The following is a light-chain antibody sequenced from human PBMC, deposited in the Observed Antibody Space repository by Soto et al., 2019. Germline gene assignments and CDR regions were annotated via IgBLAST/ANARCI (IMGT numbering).Light chain of an antibody. CDR1: QSIGNF. CDR3: QKYNNWPPEYT. Sequence: ETVMTQSPATLSMSPGERANLSCRASQSIGNFLAWFQQKPGQSPRLLIYGASTRATGVPLRFTGSGSGTEFTLTISSLQSEDFAVYYCQKYNNWPPEYTFGQGTKLEIK. J-gene: IGKJ2*01. CDR2: GAS. V-gene: IGKV3-15*01.